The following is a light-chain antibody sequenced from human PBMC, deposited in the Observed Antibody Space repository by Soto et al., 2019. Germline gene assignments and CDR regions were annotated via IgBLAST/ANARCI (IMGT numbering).Light chain of an antibody. CDR3: SSHAGSKRV. CDR2: EVS. CDR1: SSDVGGYNY. V-gene: IGLV2-8*01. J-gene: IGLJ1*01. Sequence: QSVLTQPPSPSGSPGQSVTISCTGTSSDVGGYNYVSWYQQHPGKAPKLMIYEVSKRPSGVPDRFSASKSGTTASLTVSGLQAEDEADYYCSSHAGSKRVFGTGTKVTV.